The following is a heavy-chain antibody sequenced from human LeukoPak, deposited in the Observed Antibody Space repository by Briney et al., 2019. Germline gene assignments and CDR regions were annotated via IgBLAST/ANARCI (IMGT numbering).Heavy chain of an antibody. CDR3: ARGQWLVPQKFDY. CDR1: GGSFSGYY. D-gene: IGHD6-19*01. J-gene: IGHJ4*02. Sequence: PSETLSLTCAVYGGSFSGYYWSWIRQPPGKGLEWIGEINHSGSTNYNPSLKSRVTISVDTSKNQFSLKLSSVTAADTAVYYCARGQWLVPQKFDYWGQGTLVTVSS. V-gene: IGHV4-34*01. CDR2: INHSGST.